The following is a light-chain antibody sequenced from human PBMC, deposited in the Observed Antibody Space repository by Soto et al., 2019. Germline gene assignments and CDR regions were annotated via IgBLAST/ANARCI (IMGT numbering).Light chain of an antibody. CDR3: QQYHNWPPQYT. Sequence: EIVMTQSPASLSVSPGDGATLSCRSSQSVASNVAWYQQKSGQGPRLLIDGASTRTVGVPARFSGSGSGTDFTLTISSLQSEDFAVYYCQQYHNWPPQYTFGQGTKLQIK. CDR2: GAS. CDR1: QSVASN. V-gene: IGKV3-15*01. J-gene: IGKJ2*01.